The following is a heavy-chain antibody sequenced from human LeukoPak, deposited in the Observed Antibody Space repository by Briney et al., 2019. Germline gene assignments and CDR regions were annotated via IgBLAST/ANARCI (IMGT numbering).Heavy chain of an antibody. CDR2: IYYSGST. CDR3: ARGLGYSYGDYYFDY. CDR1: GXSISSYY. Sequence: SETLSLTCTVSGXSISSYYWSWIRQPPGKGLEWIAYIYYSGSTNYNPSLKSRVTISVDTSKNQFSLKLSSVTAADTAVYYCARGLGYSYGDYYFDYWGQGTLVTVSS. V-gene: IGHV4-59*08. D-gene: IGHD5-18*01. J-gene: IGHJ4*02.